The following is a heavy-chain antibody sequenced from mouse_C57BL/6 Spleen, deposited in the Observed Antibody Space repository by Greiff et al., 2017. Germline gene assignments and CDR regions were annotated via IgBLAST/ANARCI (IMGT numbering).Heavy chain of an antibody. CDR2: ISSGGDYI. Sequence: EVKLMESGEGLVKPGGSLKLSCAASGFTFSSYAMSWVRQTPEKRLEWVAYISSGGDYIYYADTVKGRFTISRDNARNTLYLQMSSLKSEDTAMYYCTRDWSNYPFAYWGQGTLVTVSA. CDR3: TRDWSNYPFAY. J-gene: IGHJ3*01. D-gene: IGHD2-5*01. V-gene: IGHV5-9-1*02. CDR1: GFTFSSYA.